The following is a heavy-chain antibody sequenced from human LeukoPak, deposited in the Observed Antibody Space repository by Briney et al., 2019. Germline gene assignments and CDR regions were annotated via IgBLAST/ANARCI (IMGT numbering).Heavy chain of an antibody. V-gene: IGHV3-33*01. CDR1: GFTFSSYG. J-gene: IGHJ5*02. Sequence: GGSLRLSCAASGFTFSSYGMHWVRQAPGKGLEWVAVIWYDGSNKYYADSVKGRFTISRDNSKNTLYLQMNSLRAEDTAVYYCERESGIAAAKANWFDPWGQGTLVTVSS. D-gene: IGHD6-13*01. CDR3: ERESGIAAAKANWFDP. CDR2: IWYDGSNK.